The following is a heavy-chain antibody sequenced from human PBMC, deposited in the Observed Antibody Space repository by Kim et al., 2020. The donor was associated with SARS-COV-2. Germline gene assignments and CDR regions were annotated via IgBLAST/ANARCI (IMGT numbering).Heavy chain of an antibody. CDR2: IKSKTDGGTA. CDR1: GIPFSNAW. D-gene: IGHD2-2*01. CDR3: TTASMR. J-gene: IGHJ4*02. Sequence: GGSLRLSCAVSGIPFSNAWMNWVRQTPGKGLEWIGRIKSKTDGGTADYAAPVKGRFTISRDDSKNTMYLLMNSLKTEDSGVYYCTTASMRWCQGTLVTDS. V-gene: IGHV3-15*01.